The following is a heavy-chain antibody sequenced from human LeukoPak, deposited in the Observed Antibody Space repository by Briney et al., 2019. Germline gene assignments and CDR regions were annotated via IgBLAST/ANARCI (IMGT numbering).Heavy chain of an antibody. Sequence: SETLSLTCTVSGDSITSGSYYWGWIRQTPGKGLEWIGNIYSDGDTSFNPSLKSRIAMSVDTSKNQFSLKLNSVTAADTAVYFCARDSGFWLYWGQGTLVSVSS. V-gene: IGHV4-39*07. J-gene: IGHJ4*02. CDR3: ARDSGFWLY. CDR2: IYSDGDT. D-gene: IGHD3-22*01. CDR1: GDSITSGSYY.